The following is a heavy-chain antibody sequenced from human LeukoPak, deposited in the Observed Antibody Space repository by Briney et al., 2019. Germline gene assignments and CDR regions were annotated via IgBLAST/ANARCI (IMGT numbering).Heavy chain of an antibody. D-gene: IGHD3-16*01. J-gene: IGHJ4*02. CDR2: IYYSGST. Sequence: SETLSLTCTVSSGSISSRSYYWGWIRQPPGKGLEWIGSIYYSGSTYYNPSLKSRVTISVDTSKNQFSLKLSSVTAADTAVYYCARVGGVAGDRYFDYWGQGTLVTVSS. V-gene: IGHV4-39*07. CDR1: SGSISSRSYY. CDR3: ARVGGVAGDRYFDY.